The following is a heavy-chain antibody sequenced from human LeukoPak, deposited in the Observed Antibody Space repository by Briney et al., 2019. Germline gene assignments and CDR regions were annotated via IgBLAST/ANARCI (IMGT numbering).Heavy chain of an antibody. CDR1: GFTFSSYS. D-gene: IGHD1-26*01. V-gene: IGHV3-21*01. Sequence: GGSLRLSCAASGFTFSSYSMNWARQAPGKGLEWVSSISSSSSYIYYADSVKGRFTISRDNAKNSLYLQMNSLRAEDTAVYYCAREARYGGYFDYWGQGTLVTVSS. J-gene: IGHJ4*02. CDR2: ISSSSSYI. CDR3: AREARYGGYFDY.